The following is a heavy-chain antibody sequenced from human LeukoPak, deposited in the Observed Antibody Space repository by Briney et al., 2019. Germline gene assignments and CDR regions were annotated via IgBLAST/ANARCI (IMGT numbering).Heavy chain of an antibody. J-gene: IGHJ3*02. CDR3: AKDRYYDSSGYYYFDAFDI. D-gene: IGHD3-22*01. Sequence: PGGSLRLSCAASGFTFSSYGMHWVRQAPGKGLEWVAFIRYDGSNKYYADSVKGRFTISRDNSKNTLYLQMNSLRAEDMAVYYCAKDRYYDSSGYYYFDAFDIWGQGTMVTVSS. V-gene: IGHV3-30*02. CDR1: GFTFSSYG. CDR2: IRYDGSNK.